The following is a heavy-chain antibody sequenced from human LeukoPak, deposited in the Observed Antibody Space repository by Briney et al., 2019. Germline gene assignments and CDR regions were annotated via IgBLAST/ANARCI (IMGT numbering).Heavy chain of an antibody. CDR1: GYTFTTYA. J-gene: IGHJ4*02. V-gene: IGHV1-3*01. CDR3: ARVYDPDDSSGYYFYH. D-gene: IGHD3-22*01. CDR2: INAGNGNT. Sequence: ASVKVSCKASGYTFTTYAMHWVRQAPGQRLEWMGWINAGNGNTKYSQKFQGRVTITRDTSASTAYMELSSLRSEDTAVYYCARVYDPDDSSGYYFYHWGQGTLVTVSS.